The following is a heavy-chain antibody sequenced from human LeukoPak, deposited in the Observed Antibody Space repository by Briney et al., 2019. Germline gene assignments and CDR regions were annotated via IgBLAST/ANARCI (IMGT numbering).Heavy chain of an antibody. CDR1: GFTFSSYS. J-gene: IGHJ4*02. D-gene: IGHD3-3*02. CDR3: AREAFRDSNPSY. V-gene: IGHV3-21*01. Sequence: GGSLRLSCVASGFTFSSYSMNWVRQAPGKGLEWVSSISSSSSYIYYADSVKGRFTISRDNAKDSLYLQMNSLRAEDTAVYYCAREAFRDSNPSYWGQGTLVTVSS. CDR2: ISSSSSYI.